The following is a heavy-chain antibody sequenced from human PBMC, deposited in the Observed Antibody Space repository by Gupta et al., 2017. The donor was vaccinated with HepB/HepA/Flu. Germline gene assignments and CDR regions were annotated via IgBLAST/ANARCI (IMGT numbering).Heavy chain of an antibody. J-gene: IGHJ4*02. CDR3: ARTGGGFGDLLQYFDY. D-gene: IGHD3-10*01. CDR1: GFNFSAYA. V-gene: IGHV3-30-3*01. Sequence: QVQLLESGGGVVQPGRSLRLSCAASGFNFSAYAIHWVRQAPGKRLEWVAVISFDGSTKYYGDSVKGRFTISRDNSKTTLYLRMNNLRAEDTAVYYCARTGGGFGDLLQYFDYWGQGTLVTISS. CDR2: ISFDGSTK.